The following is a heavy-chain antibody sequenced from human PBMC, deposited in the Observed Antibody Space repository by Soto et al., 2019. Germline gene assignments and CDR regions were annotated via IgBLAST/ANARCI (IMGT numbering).Heavy chain of an antibody. CDR1: GFTFTSYA. Sequence: PGGSLRPSSAASGFTFTSYAMSWVRPATGQGLEWGSASSGSGGSTYYADSVKGRFTISRDNSKNTLYLQMNSLRAEDTAVYYCAKGAGCSSTSCCKFSYYYYYYGMDVWGQGTTVTVSS. J-gene: IGHJ6*02. CDR2: SSGSGGST. CDR3: AKGAGCSSTSCCKFSYYYYYYGMDV. V-gene: IGHV3-23*01. D-gene: IGHD2-2*01.